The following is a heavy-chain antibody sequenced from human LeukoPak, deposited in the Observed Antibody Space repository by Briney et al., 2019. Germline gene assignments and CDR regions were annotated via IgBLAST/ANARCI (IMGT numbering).Heavy chain of an antibody. V-gene: IGHV4-59*01. CDR2: IYYSGST. Sequence: SETLSLTRTVSGGSLSSYYWSWIRQPPGKGLEWSGYIYYSGSTNYNPPLKSRVTISVDTSKNQFSLKLNSVTAADTAVYCCERDWSEFDYWGQGTMVTVSS. CDR1: GGSLSSYY. D-gene: IGHD1-14*01. J-gene: IGHJ4*02. CDR3: ERDWSEFDY.